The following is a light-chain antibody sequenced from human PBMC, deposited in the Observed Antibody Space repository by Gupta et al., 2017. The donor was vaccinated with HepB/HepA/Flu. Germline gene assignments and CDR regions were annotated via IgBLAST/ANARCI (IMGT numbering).Light chain of an antibody. Sequence: EIVLTQSPATLPLSPGERATLSCRASQSVSSYLAWYQQRPGQAPRLLIYDASNRATGIPARFSGSGSGTDFTLTISSLEPEDFAVYYCQHRSNWPPTFGQGTKVEIK. J-gene: IGKJ1*01. V-gene: IGKV3-11*01. CDR2: DAS. CDR1: QSVSSY. CDR3: QHRSNWPPT.